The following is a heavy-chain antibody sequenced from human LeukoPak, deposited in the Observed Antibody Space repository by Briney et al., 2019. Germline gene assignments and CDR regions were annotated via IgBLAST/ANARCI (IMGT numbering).Heavy chain of an antibody. Sequence: SETLSLTCTVSGGSISSSSYYWGLIRQPPGKGLEWIGTIYYSGSTCYDPSLKSRVTISVDTSKNQFSLKLSSVTAADTAVYYCARVVFDTMVRGAPNYFDYWGQGTLVTVSS. J-gene: IGHJ4*02. CDR3: ARVVFDTMVRGAPNYFDY. V-gene: IGHV4-39*07. CDR2: IYYSGST. CDR1: GGSISSSSYY. D-gene: IGHD3-10*01.